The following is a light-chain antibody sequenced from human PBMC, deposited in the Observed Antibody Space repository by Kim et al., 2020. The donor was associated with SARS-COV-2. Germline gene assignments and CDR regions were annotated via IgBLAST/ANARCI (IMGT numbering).Light chain of an antibody. J-gene: IGKJ5*01. Sequence: PGERVTLSCRASQSVSSSYLTWYQQKPGQAPRLLIYGAFTRATSIPARFSGSGSGTDFTLTISSLQPEAFAVYYCQQDYNSITFGHGTRLEL. CDR3: QQDYNSIT. V-gene: IGKV3D-7*01. CDR1: QSVSSSY. CDR2: GAF.